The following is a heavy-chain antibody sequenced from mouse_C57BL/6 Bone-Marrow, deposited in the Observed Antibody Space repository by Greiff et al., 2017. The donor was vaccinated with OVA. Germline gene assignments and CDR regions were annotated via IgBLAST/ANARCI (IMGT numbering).Heavy chain of an antibody. D-gene: IGHD1-2*01. CDR2: INPGSGGT. Sequence: VQVVESGAELVRPGTSVKVSCKASGYAFTNYLIEWVKQRPGQGLEWIGVINPGSGGTNYNEKFKGKATLTADKSSSTAYMQLSSLTSEDSAVYFCARWGRRPYWYFDVWGTGTTVTVSS. J-gene: IGHJ1*03. CDR3: ARWGRRPYWYFDV. CDR1: GYAFTNYL. V-gene: IGHV1-54*01.